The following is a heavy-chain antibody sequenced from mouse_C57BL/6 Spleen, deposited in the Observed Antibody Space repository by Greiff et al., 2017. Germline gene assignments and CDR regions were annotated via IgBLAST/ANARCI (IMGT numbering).Heavy chain of an antibody. CDR1: GFTFTDYY. CDR2: IRNKANGYTT. Sequence: EVMLVESGGGLVQPGGSLSLSCAASGFTFTDYYMSWVRQPPGKALEWLGFIRNKANGYTTEYSASVKGRFTISRDNSQSILYLQMNALRAEDSATYYCARNYYGSRDWYFDVWGTGTTVTVSS. CDR3: ARNYYGSRDWYFDV. J-gene: IGHJ1*03. V-gene: IGHV7-3*01. D-gene: IGHD1-1*01.